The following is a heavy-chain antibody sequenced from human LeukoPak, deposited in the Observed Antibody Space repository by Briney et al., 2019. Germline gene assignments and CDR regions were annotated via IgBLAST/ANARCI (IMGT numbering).Heavy chain of an antibody. CDR2: IYPGDSDT. V-gene: IGHV5-51*01. J-gene: IGHJ4*02. CDR3: ARPPSGEDLVFDH. D-gene: IGHD7-27*01. Sequence: GESLKIPCKGSGYSFTSYWIGWVRQMPGKGLEWMGIIYPGDSDTRYSPSFQGQVTISADKSISTAYLQWSSLKASDTAMYYCARPPSGEDLVFDHWGQGTLVTVSS. CDR1: GYSFTSYW.